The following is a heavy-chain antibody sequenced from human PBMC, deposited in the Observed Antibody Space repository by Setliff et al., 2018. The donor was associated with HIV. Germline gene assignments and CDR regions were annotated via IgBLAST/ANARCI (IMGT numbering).Heavy chain of an antibody. CDR3: ARGWSEETTMFQVESFQQ. CDR2: INPSGDVI. Sequence: ASVKVSCKASGYTSTSFSLHWVRQAPGQGLEWMGIINPSGDVIRYAQKFQGRVTLTADKSTDTVYMELRSLRSDDTAAYYCARGWSEETTMFQVESFQQWGQGTLVTVSS. D-gene: IGHD2-15*01. J-gene: IGHJ1*01. V-gene: IGHV1-46*01. CDR1: GYTSTSFS.